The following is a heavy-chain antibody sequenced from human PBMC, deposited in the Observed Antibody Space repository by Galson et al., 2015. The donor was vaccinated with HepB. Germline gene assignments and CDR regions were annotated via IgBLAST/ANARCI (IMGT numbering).Heavy chain of an antibody. Sequence: SLRLSCAASEFTFSSYEMNWVRQAPGKGLEWVSYISSSGSTIYYADSVKGRFTISRDNSKNTLYLQMNSLRAEDTAVYYCASSSPDTVGATYQDWGQGTLVTVSS. CDR2: ISSSGSTI. V-gene: IGHV3-48*03. J-gene: IGHJ4*02. CDR3: ASSSPDTVGATYQD. CDR1: EFTFSSYE. D-gene: IGHD1-26*01.